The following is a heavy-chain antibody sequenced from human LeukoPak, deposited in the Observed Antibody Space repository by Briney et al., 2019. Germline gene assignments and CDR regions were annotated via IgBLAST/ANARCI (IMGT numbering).Heavy chain of an antibody. V-gene: IGHV3-64*01. D-gene: IGHD2-15*01. CDR1: GFTFSSYA. J-gene: IGHJ6*02. CDR2: ISSNGGST. Sequence: PGGSLRLSCAASGFTFSSYAMHGVRQAPGKGLEYVSAISSNGGSTYYANSVKGRFTISRDNSKNTLYLQMGSLRAEDMAVYYCARDLTRCSGGSCYRPYYYYGMDVWGQGTTVTVSS. CDR3: ARDLTRCSGGSCYRPYYYYGMDV.